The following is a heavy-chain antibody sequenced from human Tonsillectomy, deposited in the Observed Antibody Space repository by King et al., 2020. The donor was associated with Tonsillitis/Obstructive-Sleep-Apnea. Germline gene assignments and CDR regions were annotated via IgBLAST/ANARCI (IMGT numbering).Heavy chain of an antibody. CDR1: GYTFTSYG. D-gene: IGHD3-22*01. J-gene: IGHJ4*02. Sequence: QLVQSGAEVKKPGASVKVSCKASGYTFTSYGISWVRQAPGQGLEWMGWISAYNGNTNYPQNLQGRVTMTTDTSTSTAYLDLRSLRSDDTAVYYCARDSMRHYFDSSGSSAYYTFAYWGQGTLVTVSS. V-gene: IGHV1-18*01. CDR3: ARDSMRHYFDSSGSSAYYTFAY. CDR2: ISAYNGNT.